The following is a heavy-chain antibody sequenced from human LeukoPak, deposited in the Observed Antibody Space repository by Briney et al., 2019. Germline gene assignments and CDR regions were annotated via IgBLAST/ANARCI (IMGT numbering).Heavy chain of an antibody. Sequence: GGSLRLSCAASGFILSDYYMSWIRQAPGKGLEWISYISASGSTIYYADSVKGRFTISRDNAKNSLYLQMNSLRAEDTAVYYCARDQGYCSSTSCYTNWFDPWGQGTLVTVSS. CDR1: GFILSDYY. CDR3: ARDQGYCSSTSCYTNWFDP. CDR2: ISASGSTI. J-gene: IGHJ5*02. D-gene: IGHD2-2*02. V-gene: IGHV3-11*04.